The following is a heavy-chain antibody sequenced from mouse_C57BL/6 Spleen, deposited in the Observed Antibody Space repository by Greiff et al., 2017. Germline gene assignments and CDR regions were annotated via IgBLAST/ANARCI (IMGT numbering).Heavy chain of an antibody. Sequence: QVQLKQSGPGLVQPSQSLSITCTVSGFSLTSYGVHWVRQSPGKGLEWLGVIWSGGSTDYNAAFISRLSISKDNSTSQVFFKMNSLQADDTAIYYCARNSRAMDYWGQGTSVTVSS. V-gene: IGHV2-2*01. J-gene: IGHJ4*01. CDR1: GFSLTSYG. CDR2: IWSGGST. CDR3: ARNSRAMDY.